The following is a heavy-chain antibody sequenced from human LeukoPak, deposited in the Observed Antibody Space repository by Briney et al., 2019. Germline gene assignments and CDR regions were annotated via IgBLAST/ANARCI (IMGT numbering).Heavy chain of an antibody. CDR1: GFTFSSSG. CDR2: IGTNSRTT. J-gene: IGHJ3*02. D-gene: IGHD3-3*01. CDR3: ARDTDDFQGLDI. Sequence: GGSLRLSCTASGFTFSSSGMNWVRQAPGKGLEWVSFIGTNSRTTYYGDSVKGRFTISRDNAKNSLYLQMDSLRAEDTAVYYCARDTDDFQGLDIWGQGTRVTVSS. V-gene: IGHV3-48*01.